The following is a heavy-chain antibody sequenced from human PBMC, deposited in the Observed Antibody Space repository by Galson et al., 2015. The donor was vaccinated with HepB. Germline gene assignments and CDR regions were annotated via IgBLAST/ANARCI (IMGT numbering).Heavy chain of an antibody. CDR3: ARGSILWVAVAGNIDY. J-gene: IGHJ4*02. Sequence: SLRLSCAASGFTFSSYAMHWVRQAPGKGLEWVAVISYDGSNKYYADSVKGRFTISRDNSKNTLYLQMNSLRAEDTAVYYCARGSILWVAVAGNIDYWGQGTLVTVSS. V-gene: IGHV3-30-3*01. CDR1: GFTFSSYA. CDR2: ISYDGSNK. D-gene: IGHD6-19*01.